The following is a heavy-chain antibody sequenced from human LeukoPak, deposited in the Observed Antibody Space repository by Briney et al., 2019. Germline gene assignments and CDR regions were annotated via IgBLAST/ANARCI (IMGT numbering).Heavy chain of an antibody. V-gene: IGHV3-73*01. CDR3: TRPLITMIVVGDT. J-gene: IGHJ5*02. Sequence: GGPLRLSCAASGFTFSGSAMHWVRQASGKGLEWVGRIRSKANSYATAYAASVKGRFTISRDDSKNTAYLQMNSLKTEDTAVYYCTRPLITMIVVGDTWGQGTLVTVSS. D-gene: IGHD3-22*01. CDR1: GFTFSGSA. CDR2: IRSKANSYAT.